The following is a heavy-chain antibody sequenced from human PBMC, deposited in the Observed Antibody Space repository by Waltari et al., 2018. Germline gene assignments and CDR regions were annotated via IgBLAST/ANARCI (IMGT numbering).Heavy chain of an antibody. CDR3: ARDSGRPYCSGGSCYSFGLDY. J-gene: IGHJ4*02. CDR2: IYTSGRT. CDR1: GGSLRSGMSF. D-gene: IGHD2-15*01. Sequence: QVQLQESGPGLVKPSQTLSLTCTVSGGSLRSGMSFWSWIRSPGGQGLEWIGRIYTSGRTNYNPSLKSRVTISVDTSKNQFSLKLSSVTAADTAVYYCARDSGRPYCSGGSCYSFGLDYWGQGTLVTVSS. V-gene: IGHV4-61*02.